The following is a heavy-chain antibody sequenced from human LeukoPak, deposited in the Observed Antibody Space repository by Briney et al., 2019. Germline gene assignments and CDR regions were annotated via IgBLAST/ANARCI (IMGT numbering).Heavy chain of an antibody. CDR2: IYSGGST. CDR3: ARVGSSSSWYRSYYYYYMDV. D-gene: IGHD6-13*01. J-gene: IGHJ6*03. V-gene: IGHV3-66*01. Sequence: GGSLRLSCAASGFTFSSYAMSWVRQAPGKGLEWVSVIYSGGSTYYADSVKGRFTISRDNSKNTLYLQMNSLRAEDTAVYYCARVGSSSSWYRSYYYYYMDVWGKGTTVTISS. CDR1: GFTFSSYA.